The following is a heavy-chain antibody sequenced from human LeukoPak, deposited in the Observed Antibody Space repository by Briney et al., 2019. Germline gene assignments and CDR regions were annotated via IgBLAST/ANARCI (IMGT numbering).Heavy chain of an antibody. CDR3: AKVHDCVWGSYRDFDY. D-gene: IGHD3-16*02. CDR2: ISGSGGST. CDR1: GFTFSSYA. V-gene: IGHV3-23*01. Sequence: GGSLRLSCAASGFTFSSYAMSWVRQAPGKGLEWVSAISGSGGSTYYAGSVKGRFTISRDNSKNTLYLQMNSLRAEDTAVYYCAKVHDCVWGSYRDFDYWGQGTLVTVSS. J-gene: IGHJ4*02.